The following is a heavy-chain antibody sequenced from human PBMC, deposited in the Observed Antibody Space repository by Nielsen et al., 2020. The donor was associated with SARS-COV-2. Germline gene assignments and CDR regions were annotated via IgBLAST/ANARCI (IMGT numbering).Heavy chain of an antibody. J-gene: IGHJ4*02. V-gene: IGHV3-20*04. CDR2: INWNGGST. D-gene: IGHD4-17*01. Sequence: LSLTCAASGFTFSNFGMHWVRQAPGKGLEWVSGINWNGGSTGYADSVKGRFTISRDNSKNTLYLQMNSLRAEDTAVYYCAREDYGDYGFDYWGQGTLVTVSS. CDR3: AREDYGDYGFDY. CDR1: GFTFSNFG.